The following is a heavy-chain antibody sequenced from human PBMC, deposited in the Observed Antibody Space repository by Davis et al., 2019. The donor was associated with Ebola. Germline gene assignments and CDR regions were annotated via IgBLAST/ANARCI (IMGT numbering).Heavy chain of an antibody. CDR3: ARVGGTSGSFLDC. Sequence: GESLKISCAASGFSFKNYEINWVRQAPGKGLEWLSYIYNGGSPTYYADSVKGRFTVSRDNTKNSLYLQMTNLSADDSAIYYCARVGGTSGSFLDCWGRGTLVTVSA. CDR1: GFSFKNYE. D-gene: IGHD1-26*01. V-gene: IGHV3-48*03. CDR2: IYNGGSPT. J-gene: IGHJ4*02.